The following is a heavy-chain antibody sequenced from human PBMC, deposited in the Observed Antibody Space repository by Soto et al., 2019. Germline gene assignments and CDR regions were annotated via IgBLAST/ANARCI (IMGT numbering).Heavy chain of an antibody. D-gene: IGHD5-12*01. V-gene: IGHV3-72*01. CDR2: SSNRVDGYTT. J-gene: IGHJ3*01. CDR1: GFAFSDYY. Sequence: PGGSLRLSCVASGFAFSDYYIDWVRQAPGRGLEWVGRSSNRVDGYTTEYAAAVKGRFTIPRDDSKNSLYLQMNSLKTDDTAVYFCTRGYSGLSIYAFDVWGQGTMVTVSS. CDR3: TRGYSGLSIYAFDV.